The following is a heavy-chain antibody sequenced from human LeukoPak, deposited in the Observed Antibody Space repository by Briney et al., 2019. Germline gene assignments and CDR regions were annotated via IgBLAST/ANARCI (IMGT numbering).Heavy chain of an antibody. Sequence: GGSLRLSCAPSGFTFSNYYMTWVRQAPGKGLEWVASIRDDGSAKFYVDSVKGRFTISRDNAKNSLYLQLNSLRAEDTAVYYCAKLILYHGGFDIWGQGTMVTVSS. CDR2: IRDDGSAK. J-gene: IGHJ3*02. V-gene: IGHV3-7*01. CDR3: AKLILYHGGFDI. D-gene: IGHD2-8*01. CDR1: GFTFSNYY.